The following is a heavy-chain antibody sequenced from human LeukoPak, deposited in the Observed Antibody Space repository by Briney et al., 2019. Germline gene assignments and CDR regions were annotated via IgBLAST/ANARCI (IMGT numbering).Heavy chain of an antibody. Sequence: PSETLSLTCTVSGGSISSYYWSWIRQPPGKGLEWIGYIYYSGSTNYNPSLKSRVTISVDTFKNQFSLKLSSVTAADTAVYYCARVVNRVYFDYWGQGTLVTVSS. CDR1: GGSISSYY. V-gene: IGHV4-59*01. J-gene: IGHJ4*02. CDR2: IYYSGST. D-gene: IGHD4-23*01. CDR3: ARVVNRVYFDY.